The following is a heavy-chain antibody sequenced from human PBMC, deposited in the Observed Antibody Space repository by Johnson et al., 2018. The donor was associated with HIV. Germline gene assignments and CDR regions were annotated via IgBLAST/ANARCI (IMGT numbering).Heavy chain of an antibody. D-gene: IGHD1-26*01. V-gene: IGHV3-66*03. Sequence: VQLVESGGGLIQPGGSLRLSCAASGFTVSTNYMSWVRQAPGQGLDWVSVIYSRGSTYNPDPLTGRFTISTDNSKNTLYLQMNSLRAEDTAVYYCAKDMGRYSGSYGIYDAFDIWGQGTMVTVSS. J-gene: IGHJ3*02. CDR3: AKDMGRYSGSYGIYDAFDI. CDR1: GFTVSTNY. CDR2: IYSRGST.